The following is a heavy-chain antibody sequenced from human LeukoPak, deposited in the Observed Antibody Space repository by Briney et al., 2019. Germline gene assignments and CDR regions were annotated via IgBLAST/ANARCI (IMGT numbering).Heavy chain of an antibody. CDR3: ARDALLLWFGELLDY. CDR2: ISYDRSNK. J-gene: IGHJ4*02. Sequence: PGGSLRLSCAASGFTFSSYAMHWVRQAPGKGLEWVAVISYDRSNKYYADSVKGRFTISRDNSKNTLYLQMNSLRAEDTAVYYCARDALLLWFGELLDYWGQGTLVTVSS. V-gene: IGHV3-30*04. D-gene: IGHD3-10*01. CDR1: GFTFSSYA.